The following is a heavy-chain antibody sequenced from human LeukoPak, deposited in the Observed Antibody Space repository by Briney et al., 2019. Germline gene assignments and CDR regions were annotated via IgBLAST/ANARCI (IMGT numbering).Heavy chain of an antibody. D-gene: IGHD6-13*01. J-gene: IGHJ4*02. CDR1: GFSLSTSGVG. CDR3: AHTLVADGFFDY. V-gene: IGHV2-5*01. Sequence: SGPTLVKPTQTLTLTCTFSGFSLSTSGVGVGWIRQPPGKALEWLALIYWNDVKRYSPSLKSRLTITKDTSKNQVVLTMTNMDPVDTATYYCAHTLVADGFFDYWGQGTLVTVSS. CDR2: IYWNDVK.